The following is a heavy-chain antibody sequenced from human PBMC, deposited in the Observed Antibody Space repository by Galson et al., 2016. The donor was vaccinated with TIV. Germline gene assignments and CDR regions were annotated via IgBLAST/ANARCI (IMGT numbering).Heavy chain of an antibody. CDR3: ARAWSSGWDNGDDAFDI. Sequence: CAISGDSVSSTSAAWNWIRQSPSRGLEWLGRTYYRSTWYNDYAASLKRRITINPDTSKNQFSLRLNSVTAADSAVYFCARAWSSGWDNGDDAFDIWGPGAMVTVSS. D-gene: IGHD6-25*01. CDR1: GDSVSSTSAA. J-gene: IGHJ3*02. CDR2: TYYRSTWYN. V-gene: IGHV6-1*01.